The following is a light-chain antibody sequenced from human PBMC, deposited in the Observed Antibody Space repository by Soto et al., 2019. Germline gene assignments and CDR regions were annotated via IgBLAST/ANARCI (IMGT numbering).Light chain of an antibody. CDR3: SLDAGPNTYV. CDR2: DGT. V-gene: IGLV2-23*01. J-gene: IGLJ1*01. CDR1: DVGSYGV. Sequence: QSALTQPASVSGSPGQSITISCSDVGSYGVVSWYQQHPGKVPKLMIYDGTQRPSAVSDRFSGSQSANTASLTISGLQAEDEADYYCSLDAGPNTYVFGTGTKLTVL.